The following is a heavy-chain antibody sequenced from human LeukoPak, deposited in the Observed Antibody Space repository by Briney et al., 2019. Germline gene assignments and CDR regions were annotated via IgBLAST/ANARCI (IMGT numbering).Heavy chain of an antibody. D-gene: IGHD4-17*01. CDR3: ARDDPDYGDYVDY. Sequence: GGSLRLSCAASGFTFSSYATHWVRQVPGKGLEWVAVISYDGSNEYYADSVKGRFTISRDNSKNTLYLQMNSLRVEDTAVYYCARDDPDYGDYVDYWGQGTLVTVSS. CDR1: GFTFSSYA. V-gene: IGHV3-30*04. J-gene: IGHJ4*02. CDR2: ISYDGSNE.